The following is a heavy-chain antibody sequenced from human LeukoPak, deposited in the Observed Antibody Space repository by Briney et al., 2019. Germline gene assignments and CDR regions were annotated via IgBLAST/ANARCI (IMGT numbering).Heavy chain of an antibody. CDR1: GYTFTSYG. CDR3: GRVINGFIDY. CDR2: ITTSNGNT. V-gene: IGHV1-18*01. J-gene: IGHJ4*02. D-gene: IGHD2-8*01. Sequence: ASVKVSCKASGYTFTSYGISWVRQAPGQGLEWMGWITTSNGNTNYAQKFQGKFTMTSDTSTSTAYMELRSLTSDDTAVYYCGRVINGFIDYWGQGTVVTVSS.